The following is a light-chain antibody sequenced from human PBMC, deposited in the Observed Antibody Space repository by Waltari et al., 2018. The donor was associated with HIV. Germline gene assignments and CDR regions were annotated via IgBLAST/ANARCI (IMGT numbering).Light chain of an antibody. Sequence: SYEVTQTPSVSVSPGQTASITCSVEEVKSTDVCGYQQRPGQSPSLVMYEDSNRPSGIPERFSGSNSGNTATLTISGTQVTDEADYYCQVCDSSPGTVVFGGGTKLTVL. CDR2: EDS. J-gene: IGLJ2*01. V-gene: IGLV3-1*01. CDR3: QVCDSSPGTVV. CDR1: EVKSTD.